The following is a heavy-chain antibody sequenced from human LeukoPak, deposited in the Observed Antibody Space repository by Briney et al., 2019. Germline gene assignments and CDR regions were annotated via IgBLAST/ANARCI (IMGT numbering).Heavy chain of an antibody. CDR1: GGTFSSYA. Sequence: GASVKVSCKASGGTFSSYAISWVRQAPGQGLEWMGRIIPILGIANYAQKFQGRVTITADKSTSTAYMELSSLRSEDTAVYYCARSSTMVRGVTVDYWGQGTLVTVSS. CDR3: ARSSTMVRGVTVDY. D-gene: IGHD3-10*01. CDR2: IIPILGIA. J-gene: IGHJ4*02. V-gene: IGHV1-69*04.